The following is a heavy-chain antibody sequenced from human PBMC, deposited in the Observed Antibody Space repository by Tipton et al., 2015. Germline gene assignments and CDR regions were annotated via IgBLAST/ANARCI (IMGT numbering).Heavy chain of an antibody. Sequence: TLSLTCSVSGDSINRYYWNWIRQPPGKGLECIGYIYYTGSTHYNPSLKSRVTISVDTSKSQFFLKLSSVTAADTAVYYCARDLEHGMDVWGQGTTVTVSS. D-gene: IGHD5-24*01. CDR3: ARDLEHGMDV. CDR2: IYYTGST. J-gene: IGHJ6*02. V-gene: IGHV4-59*01. CDR1: GDSINRYY.